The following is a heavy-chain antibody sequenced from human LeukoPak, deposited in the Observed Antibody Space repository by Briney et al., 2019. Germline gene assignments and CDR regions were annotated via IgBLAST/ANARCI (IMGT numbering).Heavy chain of an antibody. J-gene: IGHJ6*03. CDR3: ARVSRSLYYMDV. CDR1: GYTFTSYY. CDR2: INPSGGST. V-gene: IGHV1-46*01. Sequence: ASVKVSCKASGYTFTSYYIHWVRQAPGQGLEWMGVINPSGGSTSYAQKFQGRVTMTRDMSTSTVYMELSSLRSEDTAVYYCARVSRSLYYMDVWGKGTTVTVSS.